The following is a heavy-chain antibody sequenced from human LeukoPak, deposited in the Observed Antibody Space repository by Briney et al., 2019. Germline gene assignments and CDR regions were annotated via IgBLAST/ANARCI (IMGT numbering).Heavy chain of an antibody. CDR1: GGSISSYY. V-gene: IGHV4-59*01. Sequence: SETLSLTCTVHGGSISSYYWSWIRQPPGKGLEWIGYIYYSGSTNYNPSLKSRVTISVDTSKNQFSLKLSSVTAADTAVYYCARVGNAFDIWGQGTMVTVSS. J-gene: IGHJ3*02. CDR3: ARVGNAFDI. CDR2: IYYSGST.